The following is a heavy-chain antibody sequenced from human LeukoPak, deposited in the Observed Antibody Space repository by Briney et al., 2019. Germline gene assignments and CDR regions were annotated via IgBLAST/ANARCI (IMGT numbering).Heavy chain of an antibody. D-gene: IGHD3-3*01. CDR3: ARDKGTIFGVVKNYGMDV. Sequence: PSETLSLTCTVSGGSISSGGYYWSWIRQHPGKGLEWIEYIYYSGSTYYNPSLKSRVTISVDTSKNQFSLKLSSVTAADTAVYYCARDKGTIFGVVKNYGMDVWGQGTTVTVSS. V-gene: IGHV4-31*03. CDR1: GGSISSGGYY. J-gene: IGHJ6*02. CDR2: IYYSGST.